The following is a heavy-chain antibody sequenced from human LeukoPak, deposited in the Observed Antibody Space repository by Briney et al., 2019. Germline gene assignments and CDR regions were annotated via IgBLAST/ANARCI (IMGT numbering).Heavy chain of an antibody. D-gene: IGHD1-20*01. CDR3: ARFEDNWNVGVFDI. V-gene: IGHV3-30*14. CDR1: GFTFSSYA. CDR2: ISYDGSNK. J-gene: IGHJ3*02. Sequence: PGGSLRLSCAASGFTFSSYAMHWVRQAPGKGLEWVAVISYDGSNKYYADSVKGRFTISRDNSKNTLYFQMNSLRAEDTAVYYCARFEDNWNVGVFDIWGQGTMVTVSS.